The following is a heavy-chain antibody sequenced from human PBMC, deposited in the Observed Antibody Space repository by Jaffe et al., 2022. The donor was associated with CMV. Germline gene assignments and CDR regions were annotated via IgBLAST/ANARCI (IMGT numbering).Heavy chain of an antibody. J-gene: IGHJ3*02. CDR3: ARALYDSSGYYYLGAFDI. CDR2: IYSGGST. V-gene: IGHV3-53*02. D-gene: IGHD3-22*01. CDR1: GFTVSSNY. Sequence: EVQLVETGGGLIQPGGSLRLSCAASGFTVSSNYMSWVRQAPGKGLEWVSVIYSGGSTYYADSVKGRFTISRDNSKNTLYLQMNSLRAEDTAVYYCARALYDSSGYYYLGAFDIWGQGTMVTVSS.